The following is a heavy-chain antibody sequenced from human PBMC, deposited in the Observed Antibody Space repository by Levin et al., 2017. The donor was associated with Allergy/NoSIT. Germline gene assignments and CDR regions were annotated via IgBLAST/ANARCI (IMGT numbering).Heavy chain of an antibody. J-gene: IGHJ4*02. D-gene: IGHD1-26*01. V-gene: IGHV4-39*01. CDR2: IYYTGTT. CDR3: ARPIQAGIVAATTWVY. Sequence: SETLSLTCTVSGGSISTSSYYWGWIRQPPGTGLEWIGSIYYTGTTYYNPSLKSRVTISVDTSKNQFSLNLSSVTAADTALYFCARPIQAGIVAATTWVYWGQGTLVTVSS. CDR1: GGSISTSSYY.